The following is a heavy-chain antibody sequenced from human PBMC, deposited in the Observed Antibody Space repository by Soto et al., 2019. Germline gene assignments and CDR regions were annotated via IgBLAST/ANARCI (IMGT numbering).Heavy chain of an antibody. J-gene: IGHJ4*02. V-gene: IGHV3-23*01. Sequence: EVQLLESGGGLVQPGGSLRLFCAASGFTFSNYAMTWVRQAPGKGQEVVSNLTSGGGSYYGDTVRGRFTISRDNSKSTLYLQMNSLRAEDTAVYYCVRTDKFNTHSSGWANRFDYWGQGTLVTVSS. CDR3: VRTDKFNTHSSGWANRFDY. D-gene: IGHD6-19*01. CDR2: LTSGGGS. CDR1: GFTFSNYA.